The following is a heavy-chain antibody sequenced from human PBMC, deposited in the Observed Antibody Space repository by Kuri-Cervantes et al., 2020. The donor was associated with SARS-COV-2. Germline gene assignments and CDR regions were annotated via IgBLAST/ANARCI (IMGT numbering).Heavy chain of an antibody. V-gene: IGHV1-46*01. CDR3: ARARLTKYYYDSNGYWGY. CDR1: GYTFTSYY. Sequence: ASVKVSCKASGYTFTSYYMHWVRQAPGQGLEWMGIINPGGGSTSYAQKFQGRVTMTRDTSTSTVYMELSGLRSEDTAVYYCARARLTKYYYDSNGYWGYWGQGTLVTVSS. J-gene: IGHJ4*02. D-gene: IGHD3-22*01. CDR2: INPGGGST.